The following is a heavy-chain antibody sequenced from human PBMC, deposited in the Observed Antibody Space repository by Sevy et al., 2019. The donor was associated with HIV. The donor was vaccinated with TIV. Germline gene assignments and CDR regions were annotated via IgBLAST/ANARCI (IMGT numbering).Heavy chain of an antibody. CDR2: FDPEDGET. Sequence: ASVKVSCKVSGYTLTELSMHWVRQAPGKGLEWMGAFDPEDGETIYAQKFQGRVTMTEDTSTDTAYMELSSLRSEDTAVYYCAMPLVVPAADYYYYGMDVWGQGTTVTVSS. CDR3: AMPLVVPAADYYYYGMDV. CDR1: GYTLTELS. V-gene: IGHV1-24*01. D-gene: IGHD2-2*01. J-gene: IGHJ6*02.